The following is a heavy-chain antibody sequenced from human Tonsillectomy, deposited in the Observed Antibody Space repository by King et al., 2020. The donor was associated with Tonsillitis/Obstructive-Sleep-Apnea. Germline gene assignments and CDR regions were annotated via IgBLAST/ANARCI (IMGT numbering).Heavy chain of an antibody. J-gene: IGHJ3*02. V-gene: IGHV3-43*02. CDR2: ISGDGGIT. D-gene: IGHD3-9*01. Sequence: VQLVESGGGVVQPGGSLRLSCAASGFTFDDYAMHWVRQAPGKGLEWVSLISGDGGITYYADSVKGRFTISRDNSKNSLYLQMNSLRTEDTALYYCAKDSLQITTFWDGAFEIWGQGTMVTVSS. CDR1: GFTFDDYA. CDR3: AKDSLQITTFWDGAFEI.